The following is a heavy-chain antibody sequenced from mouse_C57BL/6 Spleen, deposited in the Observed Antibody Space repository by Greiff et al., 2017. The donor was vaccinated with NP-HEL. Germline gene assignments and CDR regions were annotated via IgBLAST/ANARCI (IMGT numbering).Heavy chain of an antibody. J-gene: IGHJ4*01. Sequence: QVQLQQSGAELVKPGASVKISCKASGYPFSSYWMHWVKQRPGKGLEWIGQIYPGDGDTNYNGKFKGKATLTADKSSSTAFRRLSSLTSEDSAVYCCARRASSSMDYWGQGTSVTVSS. CDR2: IYPGDGDT. CDR3: ARRASSSMDY. CDR1: GYPFSSYW. V-gene: IGHV1-80*01.